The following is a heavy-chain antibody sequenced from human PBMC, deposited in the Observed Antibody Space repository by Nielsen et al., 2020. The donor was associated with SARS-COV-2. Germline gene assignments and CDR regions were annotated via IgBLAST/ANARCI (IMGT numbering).Heavy chain of an antibody. CDR1: GYTLTELS. CDR3: ARATPAKGIAVAGKIDY. Sequence: ASVKVSCKVSGYTLTELSMHWVRQAPGKGLEWMGGFDPEDGETIYAQKFQGRVTMTEDTSTDTAYMELSSLRSEDTAVYYCARATPAKGIAVAGKIDYWGQGTLVTVSS. V-gene: IGHV1-24*01. J-gene: IGHJ4*02. CDR2: FDPEDGET. D-gene: IGHD6-19*01.